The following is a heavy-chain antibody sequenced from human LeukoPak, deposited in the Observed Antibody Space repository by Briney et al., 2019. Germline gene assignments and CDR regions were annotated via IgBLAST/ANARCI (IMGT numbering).Heavy chain of an antibody. CDR2: ISYDGSNE. CDR3: ASARSYGHFSGGFGP. Sequence: GGSLRLSCAASGFTFNSHAMHWVRQAPAKGLEWVAVISYDGSNEYYADSVKDRFTISRDNSKNTLYLQMNSLRVEDTAVYYCASARSYGHFSGGFGPWGQGTLVTVSS. D-gene: IGHD5-18*01. V-gene: IGHV3-30-3*01. J-gene: IGHJ5*02. CDR1: GFTFNSHA.